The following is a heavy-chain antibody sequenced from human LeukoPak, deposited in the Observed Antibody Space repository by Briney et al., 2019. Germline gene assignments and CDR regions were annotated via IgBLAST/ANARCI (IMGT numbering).Heavy chain of an antibody. CDR2: INWNGGST. D-gene: IGHD3-10*01. V-gene: IGHV3-20*04. CDR1: GFTFYDYG. J-gene: IGHJ4*02. CDR3: ARGGYYGSGSLDY. Sequence: PGGSLRLSCAASGFTFYDYGMSWVRQAPGKGLEWVSGINWNGGSTVYADSVKGRFTISRDNAKNSLYLQMNSLRAEDTALYYCARGGYYGSGSLDYWGQGTLVTVSS.